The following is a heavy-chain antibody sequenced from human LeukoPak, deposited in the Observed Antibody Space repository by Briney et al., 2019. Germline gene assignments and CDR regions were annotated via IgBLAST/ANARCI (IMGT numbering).Heavy chain of an antibody. J-gene: IGHJ3*02. Sequence: GGSLRLSCAASGFTFSSYSMNWVRQAPGKGLEWVSYISSSSSTIYYADSVKGRFTISRDNAKNSLYLQMNSLRAEDTAVYYCTSPWGATFPVHAFDIWGQGTMVTVSS. D-gene: IGHD1-26*01. V-gene: IGHV3-48*01. CDR2: ISSSSSTI. CDR3: TSPWGATFPVHAFDI. CDR1: GFTFSSYS.